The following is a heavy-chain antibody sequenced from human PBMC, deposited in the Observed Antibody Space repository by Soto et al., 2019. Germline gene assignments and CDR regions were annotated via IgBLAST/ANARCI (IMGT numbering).Heavy chain of an antibody. Sequence: GGSLRLSCAASGFTFTTYWMSWVRQAPGKGLEWVANIKQDGSEKHYEDSLKGRFTISRDNTKRTVYLQMNSPRADDTAVYYCARIGYRRSSFDYWGRGTLVTVSS. J-gene: IGHJ4*02. CDR3: ARIGYRRSSFDY. CDR2: IKQDGSEK. V-gene: IGHV3-7*01. D-gene: IGHD5-18*01. CDR1: GFTFTTYW.